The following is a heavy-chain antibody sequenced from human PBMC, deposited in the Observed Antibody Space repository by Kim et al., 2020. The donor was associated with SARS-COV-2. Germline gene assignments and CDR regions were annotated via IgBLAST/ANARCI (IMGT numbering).Heavy chain of an antibody. V-gene: IGHV3-21*01. CDR1: GFTFSSYS. J-gene: IGHJ4*02. CDR2: ISSSSSYI. D-gene: IGHD5-18*01. Sequence: GGSLRLSCAASGFTFSSYSMNWVRQAPGKGLEWVSSISSSSSYIYYADSVKGRFTISRDNAKNSLYLQMNSLSAEDTAVYYCARGPRGYSYGYVDYWGQGTLVTVSS. CDR3: ARGPRGYSYGYVDY.